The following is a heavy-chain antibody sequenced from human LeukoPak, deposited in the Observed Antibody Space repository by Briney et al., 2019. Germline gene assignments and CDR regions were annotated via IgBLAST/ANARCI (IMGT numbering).Heavy chain of an antibody. CDR2: ISGSAGST. CDR1: GFTFSTYT. V-gene: IGHV3-23*01. Sequence: GGSLRLSCAASGFTFSTYTMSWVRQAPGKGLEWVSSISGSAGSTYYADSVKGRFTISRDNSKNTLYLQMNSLKTEDTAVYYCTRLTALYGWYFDLWGRGTLVTVSS. CDR3: TRLTALYGWYFDL. J-gene: IGHJ2*01. D-gene: IGHD2-8*01.